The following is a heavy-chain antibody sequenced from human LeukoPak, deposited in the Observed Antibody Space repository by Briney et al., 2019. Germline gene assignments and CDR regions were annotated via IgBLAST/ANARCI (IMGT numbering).Heavy chain of an antibody. CDR1: GGSISSSNW. D-gene: IGHD6-19*01. CDR2: INHSGST. V-gene: IGHV4-4*02. Sequence: SETLSLTCAVSGGSISSSNWWSWVRQPPGKGLEWIGEINHSGSTNYNPSLKSRVTISVDTSKNQFSLKLSSVTAADTAVYYCARGSGWYKPPYYYYMDVWGKGTTVTVSS. J-gene: IGHJ6*03. CDR3: ARGSGWYKPPYYYYMDV.